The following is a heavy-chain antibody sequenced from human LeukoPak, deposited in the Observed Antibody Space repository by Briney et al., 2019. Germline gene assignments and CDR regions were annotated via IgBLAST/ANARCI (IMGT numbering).Heavy chain of an antibody. CDR2: INHSGST. Sequence: SETLSLTCAVYGGSFSGYYWSWIRQPPGKGLEWLGEINHSGSTNYNPSLKSRVTISVDTSKNQFSLKLSSVTAADTAVYYCARAVGSGSFQTYYYYMDVWGKGTTVTISS. V-gene: IGHV4-34*01. D-gene: IGHD3-10*01. CDR1: GGSFSGYY. J-gene: IGHJ6*03. CDR3: ARAVGSGSFQTYYYYMDV.